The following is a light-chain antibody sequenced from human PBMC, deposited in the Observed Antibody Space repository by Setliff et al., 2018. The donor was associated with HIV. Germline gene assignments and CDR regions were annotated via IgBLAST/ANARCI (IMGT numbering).Light chain of an antibody. Sequence: QSALTQPPSVSGSPGQSVTISCTGTSSDVGNYNRVSWYQQPPGTAPRLLLYAFTNRPSGFPDRFSGSKSGNTASLTISGLQAEDEADYYCQSYDSSLSCYVFGTGTKV. V-gene: IGLV2-18*02. J-gene: IGLJ1*01. CDR1: SSDVGNYNR. CDR3: QSYDSSLSCYV. CDR2: AFT.